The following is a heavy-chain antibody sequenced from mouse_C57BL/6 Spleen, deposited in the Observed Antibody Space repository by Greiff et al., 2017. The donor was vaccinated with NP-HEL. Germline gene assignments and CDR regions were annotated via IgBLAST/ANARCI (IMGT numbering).Heavy chain of an antibody. CDR1: GYTFTSYW. CDR3: ARGGYYAAPCFAY. V-gene: IGHV1-69*01. CDR2: IDPSDSYT. Sequence: QVQLQQPGAELVMPGASVKLSCKASGYTFTSYWMHWVKQRPGQGLEWIGEIDPSDSYTNYNQKFKGKSTLTVDKSSSTAYMQLSSLTSEDSAVYYCARGGYYAAPCFAYWGQGILVTVSA. J-gene: IGHJ3*01. D-gene: IGHD2-3*01.